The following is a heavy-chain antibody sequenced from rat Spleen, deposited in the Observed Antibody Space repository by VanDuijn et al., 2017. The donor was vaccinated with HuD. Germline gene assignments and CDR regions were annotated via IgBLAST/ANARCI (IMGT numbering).Heavy chain of an antibody. V-gene: IGHV5-25*01. D-gene: IGHD1-1*01. J-gene: IGHJ2*01. CDR3: ARHYYYSGDHFDY. CDR2: ISSGGGDT. CDR1: GFTFSTFP. Sequence: EVQLVESGGGLVQPGRSLKLSCAASGFTFSTFPMAWVRQAPKMGLEWVASISSGGGDTYYPDSVRGRFTISRDNAKSTLYLQMDSLRSEDTATYYCARHYYYSGDHFDYWGQGVMVTVSS.